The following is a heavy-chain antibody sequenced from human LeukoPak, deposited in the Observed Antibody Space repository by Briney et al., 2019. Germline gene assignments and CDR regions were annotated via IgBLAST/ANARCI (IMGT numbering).Heavy chain of an antibody. CDR3: ARQCSITSCL. CDR2: ISSGSSSM. V-gene: IGHV3-21*01. Sequence: GGSLRLSCAASGFIFSNHYMNWVRQAPGKGLEWVSAISSGSSSMYYAGSVKGRFTISRDNAKSSLYLQMNSLRAEDAAVYYCARQCSITSCLWGQGTLVTVSS. CDR1: GFIFSNHY. J-gene: IGHJ4*02. D-gene: IGHD2-2*01.